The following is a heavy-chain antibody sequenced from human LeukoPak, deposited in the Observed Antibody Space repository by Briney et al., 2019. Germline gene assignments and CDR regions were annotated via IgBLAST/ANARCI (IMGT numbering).Heavy chain of an antibody. CDR1: GFTFSSYA. D-gene: IGHD3-22*01. Sequence: AGGSLRLSCAASGFTFSSYAMSWVRQAPGKGLEWVSAISGSGGSTYYADSVKGRFTISRDNSKNTLYLQMNSLRAEDTAVYYCAKGDSSGYYCSFDYWGQGTLVTVSS. J-gene: IGHJ4*02. CDR2: ISGSGGST. CDR3: AKGDSSGYYCSFDY. V-gene: IGHV3-23*01.